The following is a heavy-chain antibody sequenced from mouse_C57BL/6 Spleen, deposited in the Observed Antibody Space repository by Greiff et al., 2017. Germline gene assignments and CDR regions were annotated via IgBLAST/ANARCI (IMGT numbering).Heavy chain of an antibody. V-gene: IGHV1-72*01. CDR1: GYTFTSYW. CDR2: IDPNGGGT. CDR3: AGEGDYDYDVFDD. D-gene: IGHD2-4*01. J-gene: IGHJ2*01. Sequence: VQLQQPGAELVKPGASVKLSCKASGYTFTSYWMPWVKQRPGRGLEWIGRIDPNGGGTNYNEKFKGKATLTVDKPSSTADMQLSSLTSEDSAVYYCAGEGDYDYDVFDDWGKGTTLTVSS.